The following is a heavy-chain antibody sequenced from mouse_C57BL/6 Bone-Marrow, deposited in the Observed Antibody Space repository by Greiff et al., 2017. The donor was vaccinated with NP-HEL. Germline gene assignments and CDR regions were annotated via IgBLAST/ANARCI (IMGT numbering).Heavy chain of an antibody. J-gene: IGHJ3*01. CDR2: IYPRSGNT. V-gene: IGHV1-81*01. CDR1: GYTFTSYG. D-gene: IGHD1-1*01. CDR3: ARDYGSSSFAY. Sequence: VHLQQPGAELARPGASVKLSCKPSGYTFTSYGITWVKQRPGQGLEWIGEIYPRSGNTYSNEKFTGKATLTADKSASTAYMELRSLTSEDSAVYFCARDYGSSSFAYWGQGTLVTVSA.